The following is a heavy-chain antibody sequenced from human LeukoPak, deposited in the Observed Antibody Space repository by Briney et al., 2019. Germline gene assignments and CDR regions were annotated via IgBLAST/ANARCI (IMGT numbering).Heavy chain of an antibody. CDR3: ARDLLPYYDNSGPFDY. J-gene: IGHJ4*02. Sequence: GGSLRLSCEASGFTFSSYGMHWVRQAPGKGLEWVAVIWYDGSNKYYADSVKGRFTISRDNSENTLYLQMNSLRAEDTAVYYCARDLLPYYDNSGPFDYWGQGTLVTVSS. D-gene: IGHD3-22*01. CDR2: IWYDGSNK. V-gene: IGHV3-33*08. CDR1: GFTFSSYG.